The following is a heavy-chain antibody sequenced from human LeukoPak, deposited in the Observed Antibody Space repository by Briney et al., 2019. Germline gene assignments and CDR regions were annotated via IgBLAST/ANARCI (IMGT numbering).Heavy chain of an antibody. CDR3: AHRQWQSSGYSFDY. V-gene: IGHV2-5*01. Sequence: SGPTLVNPTQTLTLTCTFSGFSLRTGGEGVGWIRQPPGKALEWLALIYWNDDKRYSPSLKDRLTITKDTSKNQVVLTMTNMDPVDTATYYCAHRQWQSSGYSFDYWGQGTLVTVSS. CDR1: GFSLRTGGEG. J-gene: IGHJ4*02. CDR2: IYWNDDK. D-gene: IGHD3-22*01.